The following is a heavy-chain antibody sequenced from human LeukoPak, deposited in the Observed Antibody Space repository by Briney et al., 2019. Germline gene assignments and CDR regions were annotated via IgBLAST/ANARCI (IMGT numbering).Heavy chain of an antibody. D-gene: IGHD3-22*01. Sequence: SETLSLTCAVYGGSFSGYYWGWIRQPPGKGLEWIGSIYHSGSTYYNPSLKSRVTISVDTSKNQFSLKLSSVTAADTAVYYCARGSRAGYYDSSGYYYFDYWGQGTLVTVSS. V-gene: IGHV4-38-2*01. CDR2: IYHSGST. CDR3: ARGSRAGYYDSSGYYYFDY. J-gene: IGHJ4*02. CDR1: GGSFSGYY.